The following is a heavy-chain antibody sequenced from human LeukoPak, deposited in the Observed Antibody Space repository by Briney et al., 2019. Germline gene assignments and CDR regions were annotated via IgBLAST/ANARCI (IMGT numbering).Heavy chain of an antibody. CDR2: ISGSGSTI. J-gene: IGHJ4*02. Sequence: GGSLRLSCAASGFTFSSYEMNWVRQAPGKGLEWISYISGSGSTIYYADSVKGRFTISRDNAKNSLYLQMNSLRAEDTAVYYCASGMMVVTWGQGTLVTVSS. CDR1: GFTFSSYE. V-gene: IGHV3-48*03. D-gene: IGHD3-22*01. CDR3: ASGMMVVT.